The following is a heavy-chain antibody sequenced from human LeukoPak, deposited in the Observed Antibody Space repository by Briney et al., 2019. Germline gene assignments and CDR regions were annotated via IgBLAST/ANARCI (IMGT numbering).Heavy chain of an antibody. CDR2: LRGDGET. V-gene: IGHV3-23*01. J-gene: IGHJ4*01. D-gene: IGHD3-16*01. CDR3: AKASWVSSADAVL. CDR1: GFIFSNYA. Sequence: PGGSLRLSCAASGFIFSNYAMSCVRQTPARGLEWVSSLRGDGETFYADSVKGRFTLSRDHSRNTVYLQLNNLRVEDTAVYYCAKASWVSSADAVLWGQGTPVTVSS.